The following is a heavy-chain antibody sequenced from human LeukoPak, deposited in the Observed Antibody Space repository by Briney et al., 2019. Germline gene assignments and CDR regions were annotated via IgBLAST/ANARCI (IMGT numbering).Heavy chain of an antibody. CDR1: GFTFSRYW. CDR2: IKQVGREK. CDR3: ASFIGGSYTHFDY. J-gene: IGHJ4*02. Sequence: GGSLRLSCAASGFTFSRYWMSWVRQAPGKGLEWVANIKQVGREKYYVDSVRGRFTISRDNAENSLYLQMSSLRAEDTAVYYCASFIGGSYTHFDYWGQGTLVTVSS. D-gene: IGHD1-26*01. V-gene: IGHV3-7*05.